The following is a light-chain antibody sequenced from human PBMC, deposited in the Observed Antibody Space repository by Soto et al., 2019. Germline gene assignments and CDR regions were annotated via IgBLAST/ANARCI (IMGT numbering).Light chain of an antibody. J-gene: IGLJ2*01. V-gene: IGLV2-14*01. Sequence: QSALTQPASVSGSPGQSITISCTGTSSDVGGYNYVSWYQQHPGKAPKLMIYEVSNRPSGVSNRFSASKSGNTASLTISGLQAEDEADYYCSSFTTSSTRGVFGGGTKLTVL. CDR1: SSDVGGYNY. CDR3: SSFTTSSTRGV. CDR2: EVS.